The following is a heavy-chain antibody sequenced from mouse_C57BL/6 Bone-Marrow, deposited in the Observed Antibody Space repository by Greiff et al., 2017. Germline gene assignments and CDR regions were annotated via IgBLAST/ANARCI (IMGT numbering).Heavy chain of an antibody. CDR1: GYTFTSYW. Sequence: VQLQQPGAELVKPGASVKLSCKASGYTFTSYWMHWVKQRPGQGLEWIGMIHPNSGSTNYNEKFKSKATLTVDKSSSTAYMQLSSLTSEDSAVYYCAREPYYYGSKNYFDYWGQGTTLTVSS. CDR3: AREPYYYGSKNYFDY. D-gene: IGHD1-1*01. J-gene: IGHJ2*01. CDR2: IHPNSGST. V-gene: IGHV1-64*01.